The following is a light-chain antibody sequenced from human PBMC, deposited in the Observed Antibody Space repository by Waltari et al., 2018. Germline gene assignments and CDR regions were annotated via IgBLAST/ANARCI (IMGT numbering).Light chain of an antibody. CDR2: DAS. V-gene: IGKV3-11*01. J-gene: IGKJ3*01. CDR1: QSVNRY. CDR3: QQRSSWPLT. Sequence: EIVLTQSPATLPLSPGERATPSCRASQSVNRYLAWSQQKPGQAPRLLIYDASNRAAGIPARFSGSGSGADFTLTISSLEPEDFAVYYCQQRSSWPLTFGPGTKVEIK.